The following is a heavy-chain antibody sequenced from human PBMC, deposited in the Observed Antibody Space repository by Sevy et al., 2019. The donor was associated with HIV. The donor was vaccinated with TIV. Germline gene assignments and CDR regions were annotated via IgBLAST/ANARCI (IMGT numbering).Heavy chain of an antibody. CDR2: ISAYNGNT. D-gene: IGHD1-26*01. V-gene: IGHV1-18*01. J-gene: IGHJ3*02. CDR3: ARTPYSGSYYDIPDDAFDI. Sequence: ASVKVSCKASGYTFTSYGISWVRQAPGQGLEWMGWISAYNGNTNYAQKLQGRVTMTTDTSTSTAYMELRSLRSDDTAVYYCARTPYSGSYYDIPDDAFDIWGQGTMVTVSS. CDR1: GYTFTSYG.